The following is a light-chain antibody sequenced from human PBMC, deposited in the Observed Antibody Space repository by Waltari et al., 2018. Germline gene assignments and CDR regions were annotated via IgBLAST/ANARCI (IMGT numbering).Light chain of an antibody. CDR2: GAS. Sequence: PGERATLSCRTSQSIGSKLAWYQQKPGQAPRLLIYGASIRATGIPARFSGSGSETEFTLTLSSLQSEDFAVYYCQQYNNWPPGTFGQGTKVEI. V-gene: IGKV3-15*01. CDR3: QQYNNWPPGT. J-gene: IGKJ1*01. CDR1: QSIGSK.